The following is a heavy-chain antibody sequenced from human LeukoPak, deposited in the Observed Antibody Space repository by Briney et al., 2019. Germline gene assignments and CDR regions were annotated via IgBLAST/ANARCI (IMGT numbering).Heavy chain of an antibody. CDR3: VTRPPAGRYFDY. CDR1: GLTFTTYA. CDR2: ISPHGGVT. V-gene: IGHV3-64D*08. D-gene: IGHD2-2*01. Sequence: GGSLRLSCSASGLTFTTYAMFWVRQAPGKGLEYVSAISPHGGVTYYADSVKGRFTISRDNSKDTLYLQMSSLRAEDTAVYYCVTRPPAGRYFDYWGQGTKVTVSS. J-gene: IGHJ4*02.